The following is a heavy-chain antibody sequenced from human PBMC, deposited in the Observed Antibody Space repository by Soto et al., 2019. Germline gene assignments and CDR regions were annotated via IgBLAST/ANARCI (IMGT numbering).Heavy chain of an antibody. CDR1: GFTFISYA. Sequence: GGSLRLSCAASGFTFISYAMSWVRQAPGKGLEWVSAISGSGGSTYYADSVKGRFTISRDNSKNTLYLQMNSLRAEDTAVYYCAKAASTYNWNYEGFDYWGQGTLVTVSS. J-gene: IGHJ4*02. CDR3: AKAASTYNWNYEGFDY. V-gene: IGHV3-23*01. CDR2: ISGSGGST. D-gene: IGHD1-7*01.